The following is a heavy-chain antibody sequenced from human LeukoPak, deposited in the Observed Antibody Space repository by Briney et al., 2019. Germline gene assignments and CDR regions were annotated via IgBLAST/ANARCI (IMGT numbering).Heavy chain of an antibody. D-gene: IGHD3-22*01. Sequence: SVKVSCKASGGTFSSYAISWVRQAPGQGLEWMGGIIAIFGTANYAQKFQDRVTITADESRSTGYMELSSLRSEDTAVYYCARVLIVPGAFDIWGQGTMVTVSS. V-gene: IGHV1-69*13. J-gene: IGHJ3*02. CDR3: ARVLIVPGAFDI. CDR2: IIAIFGTA. CDR1: GGTFSSYA.